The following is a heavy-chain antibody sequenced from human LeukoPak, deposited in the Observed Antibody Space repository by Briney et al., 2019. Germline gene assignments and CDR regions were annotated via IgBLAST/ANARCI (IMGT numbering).Heavy chain of an antibody. V-gene: IGHV1-18*01. CDR2: ISAYNGNT. D-gene: IGHD5-18*01. J-gene: IGHJ3*02. Sequence: ASVKVSCKASGYTFTSYGISWVRQAPGQGLEWMGWISAYNGNTNYAQKLQGRVTMTTDTFTNTASMELRSLRSDDTAVYYCARDHIQYNYGFTHRAALDIWGQGTMVTVSS. CDR3: ARDHIQYNYGFTHRAALDI. CDR1: GYTFTSYG.